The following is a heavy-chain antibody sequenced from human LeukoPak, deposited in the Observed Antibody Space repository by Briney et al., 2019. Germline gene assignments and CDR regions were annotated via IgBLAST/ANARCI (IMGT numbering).Heavy chain of an antibody. CDR3: ASSYSSRWYRASFDY. CDR1: GFTVSSNY. D-gene: IGHD6-13*01. V-gene: IGHV3-66*01. CDR2: IYSGGST. J-gene: IGHJ4*02. Sequence: GGSLRLSCAASGFTVSSNYMSWVRQAPGKGLEWVSVIYSGGSTYYADSVKGRFTISRDNSKNTLYLQMNSLRAEDTAVYYCASSYSSRWYRASFDYWGQGTLVTVSS.